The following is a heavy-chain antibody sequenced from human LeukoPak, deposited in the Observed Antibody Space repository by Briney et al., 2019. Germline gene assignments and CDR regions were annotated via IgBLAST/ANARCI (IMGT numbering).Heavy chain of an antibody. CDR1: GYTFTTSW. CDR2: IYAGNSDA. J-gene: IGHJ4*02. Sequence: GASLKISCQGFGYTFTTSWIGWVRPLPGKRLEWMAIIYAGNSDAKYSPSFQGQVSISTDRSISTAYLHWSSLKASDTAKYYCAIINHPDGRVYWGQGTLVTVSS. CDR3: AIINHPDGRVY. V-gene: IGHV5-51*01. D-gene: IGHD5-24*01.